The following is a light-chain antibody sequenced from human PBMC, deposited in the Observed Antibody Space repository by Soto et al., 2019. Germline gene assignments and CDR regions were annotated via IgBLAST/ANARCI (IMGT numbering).Light chain of an antibody. CDR3: QQYNSFPWT. Sequence: DIQMTQSPSTLSASVGDRVTITCRASQNIYTWLAWNQQKPGKAPKLLLYKASNLESGVPSRFSGSGSGTKFTLTISRLQACGFATYYCQQYNSFPWTFGQGTKVEIK. CDR2: KAS. J-gene: IGKJ1*01. V-gene: IGKV1-5*03. CDR1: QNIYTW.